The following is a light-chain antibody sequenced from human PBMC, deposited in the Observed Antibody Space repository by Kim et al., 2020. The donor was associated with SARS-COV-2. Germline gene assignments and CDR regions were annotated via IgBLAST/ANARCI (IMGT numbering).Light chain of an antibody. CDR3: QHYGNSPYT. CDR2: GAS. CDR1: QTITNSY. J-gene: IGKJ2*01. Sequence: EIVLTQSPGTLSLSPGEGATLSCRASQTITNSYLAWYQQKPGQAPRLLIYGASSRATGIPNRFSGSGSGTDFTLTISRLEPEYFAVYYCQHYGNSPYTFGQGTKLEI. V-gene: IGKV3-20*01.